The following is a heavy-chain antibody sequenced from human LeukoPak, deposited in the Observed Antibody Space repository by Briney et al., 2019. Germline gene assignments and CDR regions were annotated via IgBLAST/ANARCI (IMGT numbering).Heavy chain of an antibody. CDR1: GITFSSYW. Sequence: GGSLRLSCAASGITFSSYWMSCVRQAPGRGLEWVADIKQDGTQKYYVDSVEGRITISRDNVKNSLYLQMNSLSAEDTAVYYCSRDAYGTSDHWGQGTLVTVSS. CDR3: SRDAYGTSDH. CDR2: IKQDGTQK. D-gene: IGHD4-17*01. V-gene: IGHV3-7*05. J-gene: IGHJ5*02.